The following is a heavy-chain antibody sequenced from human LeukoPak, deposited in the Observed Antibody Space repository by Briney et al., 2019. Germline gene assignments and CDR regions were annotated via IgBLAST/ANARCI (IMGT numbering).Heavy chain of an antibody. CDR1: GYTFTGYY. CDR3: VGAETSVGYFDY. Sequence: ASVKVSCKASGYTFTGYYMHWVRQAPGQGLQWMGWVNTTTGNPTYAQGFTGRFVFSFDTSVSTAYLQISSLKAEDTAVYYCVGAETSVGYFDYWGQGALVTVSS. V-gene: IGHV7-4-1*02. J-gene: IGHJ4*02. CDR2: VNTTTGNP. D-gene: IGHD4-23*01.